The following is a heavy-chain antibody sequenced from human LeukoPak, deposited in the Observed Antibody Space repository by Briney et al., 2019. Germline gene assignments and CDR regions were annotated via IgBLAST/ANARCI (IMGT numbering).Heavy chain of an antibody. D-gene: IGHD1-14*01. CDR1: GYTFTSYY. J-gene: IGHJ5*02. CDR3: ARGHGGATRKKFDP. Sequence: ASVNVSCKASGYTFTSYYINWVRQAAGQGLEWMGWMNPNSGDPGSEQTFQGRVSMTRSTSISTAYMELSSLRAVDTAVYDCARGHGGATRKKFDPWGQGTLVTVSS. V-gene: IGHV1-8*01. CDR2: MNPNSGDP.